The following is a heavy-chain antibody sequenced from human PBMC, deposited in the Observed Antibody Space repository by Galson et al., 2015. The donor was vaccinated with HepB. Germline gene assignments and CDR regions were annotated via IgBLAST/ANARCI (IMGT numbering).Heavy chain of an antibody. V-gene: IGHV3-11*06. J-gene: IGHJ4*02. CDR1: GFTFSDFY. Sequence: SLRLSCAASGFTFSDFYMSWIRQAPGKGLEWVSYISSSSTYTNYADSAKGRFTISRDNAKNSLYLQMNNLRAEDTAVYYCAKEAQRIYYGSGSYGEWDSWGQGTLVTVSS. CDR2: ISSSSTYT. D-gene: IGHD3-10*01. CDR3: AKEAQRIYYGSGSYGEWDS.